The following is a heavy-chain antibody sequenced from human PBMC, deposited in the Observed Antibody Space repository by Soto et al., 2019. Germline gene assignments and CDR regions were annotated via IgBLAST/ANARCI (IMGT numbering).Heavy chain of an antibody. Sequence: QVQLVQSGAEVKEPGASMKVSCKASGYTFTSHVIHWVRQAPGQRLEWMGRINAGSGNTRYSEKFQFRVAMTRDTSATTAYMELSSLRSEDTGVYYCARAASIAASGIFFQHWGQGTPVIVSS. CDR1: GYTFTSHV. V-gene: IGHV1-3*01. CDR2: INAGSGNT. J-gene: IGHJ1*01. D-gene: IGHD3-3*02. CDR3: ARAASIAASGIFFQH.